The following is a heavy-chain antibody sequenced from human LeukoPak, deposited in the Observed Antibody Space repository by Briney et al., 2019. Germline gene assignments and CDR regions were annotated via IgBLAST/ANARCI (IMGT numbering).Heavy chain of an antibody. Sequence: GGSLRLSCAASGFTFSNYLMSWVRQAPGKGLEWVANIKKDGSEKYYVDSVKGRFTISRDYAKNSLYLQMNSLRADDTAVYYCARQTYYDYVWGSFLETPYFDYWGQGTLVTVSS. D-gene: IGHD3-16*01. CDR2: IKKDGSEK. CDR3: ARQTYYDYVWGSFLETPYFDY. CDR1: GFTFSNYL. J-gene: IGHJ4*02. V-gene: IGHV3-7*03.